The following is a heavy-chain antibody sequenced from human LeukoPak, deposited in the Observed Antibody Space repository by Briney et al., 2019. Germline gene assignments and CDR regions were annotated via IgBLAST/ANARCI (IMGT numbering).Heavy chain of an antibody. J-gene: IGHJ4*02. Sequence: GGSLRLSCAASGFTFSGSAMHWVRQASGKGLEWVGLIRSSTNNYATAYAASVRGRFTISRDASKDTTYLQMNSLKTEDTAVYYCTGGSRWYSPDYWGQGTLVTVSS. CDR2: IRSSTNNYAT. V-gene: IGHV3-73*01. CDR3: TGGSRWYSPDY. D-gene: IGHD6-19*01. CDR1: GFTFSGSA.